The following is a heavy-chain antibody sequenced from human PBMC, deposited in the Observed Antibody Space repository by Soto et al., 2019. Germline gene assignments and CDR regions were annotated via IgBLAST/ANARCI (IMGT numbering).Heavy chain of an antibody. D-gene: IGHD6-13*01. V-gene: IGHV4-31*03. Sequence: SETLSLTCTVSGGSISSGDYYWSWIRQHPGKGLEWIGHIYYGGSTNYNPSLKSRVTMSVDTTKNQFSLKLTSVTAADTAVYYCARARLYTSSWYWIDRRCQGILVTVAS. CDR3: ARARLYTSSWYWIDR. CDR2: IYYGGST. CDR1: GGSISSGDYY. J-gene: IGHJ5*02.